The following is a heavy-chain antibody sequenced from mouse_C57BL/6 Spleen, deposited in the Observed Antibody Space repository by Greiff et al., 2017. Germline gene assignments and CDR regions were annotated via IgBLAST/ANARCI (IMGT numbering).Heavy chain of an antibody. J-gene: IGHJ3*01. V-gene: IGHV1-43*01. D-gene: IGHD2-4*01. CDR3: ARGDYDYGWFAY. CDR1: GYSFTGYY. Sequence: VQLKESGPELVKPGASVKISCKASGYSFTGYYMHWVKQSSEKSLEWIGEINPSTGGTSYNQKFKGKATLTVDKSSSTAYMQLKSLTSEDSAVYYCARGDYDYGWFAYWGQGTLVTVSA. CDR2: INPSTGGT.